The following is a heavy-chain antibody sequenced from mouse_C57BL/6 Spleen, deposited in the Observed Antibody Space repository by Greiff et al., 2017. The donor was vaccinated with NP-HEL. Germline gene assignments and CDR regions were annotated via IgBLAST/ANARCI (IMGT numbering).Heavy chain of an antibody. V-gene: IGHV1-69*01. CDR3: ARLDYYGSIYRYFDV. CDR2: IDPSDSYT. Sequence: QVQLQQPGAELVMPGASVKLSCKASGYTFTSYWMHWVKQRPGQGLEWIGEIDPSDSYTNYNQKFKGKSTLTVDKSSSTAYMQLSSLTSEDSAVYYCARLDYYGSIYRYFDVWGTGTTVTVSS. D-gene: IGHD1-1*01. J-gene: IGHJ1*03. CDR1: GYTFTSYW.